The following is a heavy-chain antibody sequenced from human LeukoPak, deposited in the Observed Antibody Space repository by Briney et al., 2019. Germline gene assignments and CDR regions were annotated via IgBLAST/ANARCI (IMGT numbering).Heavy chain of an antibody. CDR1: GFTFSGYY. D-gene: IGHD5-18*01. CDR3: ARDKLRGYSYYLGEVDY. V-gene: IGHV3-11*01. Sequence: KPGGSLRLSCAASGFTFSGYYMGWIRQAPGKGLEWVSYISSSGSTIYYADSVKGRFTISRDNAKNSLYLQMNSLRAEDTAVYYCARDKLRGYSYYLGEVDYWGQGTLVTVSS. J-gene: IGHJ4*02. CDR2: ISSSGSTI.